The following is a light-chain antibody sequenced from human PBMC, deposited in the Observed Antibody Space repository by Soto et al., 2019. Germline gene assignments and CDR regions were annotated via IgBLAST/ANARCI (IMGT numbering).Light chain of an antibody. Sequence: IETTQDPSSPYACVVERECRTLQLSQSISSYLNWYQQKPGKAPKLLIYAASSLQSGVPSRFSGSGSGTDFTLSISSLQAEQFATYFSQQSYRTPPMTFGQGTKVDIK. V-gene: IGKV1-39*01. J-gene: IGKJ1*01. CDR2: AAS. CDR1: QSISSY. CDR3: QQSYRTPPMT.